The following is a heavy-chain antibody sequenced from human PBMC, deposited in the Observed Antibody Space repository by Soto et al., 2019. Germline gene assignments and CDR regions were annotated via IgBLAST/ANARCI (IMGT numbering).Heavy chain of an antibody. J-gene: IGHJ2*01. V-gene: IGHV2-5*02. Sequence: QITLKESGPTLVKPTQTLTLTCTFSGFSLSTSGVGVGWIRQPPGKALEWLALIYWDDDKRYSPSLKSRLTITKDTYKNQVVLTMTNMQPMDTATYYCAHRTDYGDSPFRWYFDLWGRGTLVTVSS. CDR1: GFSLSTSGVG. CDR3: AHRTDYGDSPFRWYFDL. CDR2: IYWDDDK. D-gene: IGHD4-17*01.